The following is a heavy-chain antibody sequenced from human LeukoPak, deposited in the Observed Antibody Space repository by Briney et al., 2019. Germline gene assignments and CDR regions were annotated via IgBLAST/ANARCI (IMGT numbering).Heavy chain of an antibody. J-gene: IGHJ4*02. V-gene: IGHV5-51*01. Sequence: GESLKISCKGPRYIFSTYCIAWVRQMPGKGLEWMGIIYPGDSDTRYSPSFQGQVTISADKSITTAYLQWSTLKASDTAMYYCAKAYGNYRPFDYWGRGTLVTVSS. D-gene: IGHD4-11*01. CDR3: AKAYGNYRPFDY. CDR2: IYPGDSDT. CDR1: RYIFSTYC.